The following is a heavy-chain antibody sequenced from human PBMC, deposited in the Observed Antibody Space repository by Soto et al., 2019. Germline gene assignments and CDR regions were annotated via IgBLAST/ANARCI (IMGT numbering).Heavy chain of an antibody. D-gene: IGHD3-16*02. CDR1: GYSFTNYW. CDR3: ASAIGGVVADY. CDR2: IYPSVSDT. J-gene: IGHJ4*02. Sequence: GESLKISCKGSGYSFTNYWIGWVRQMPGKGLEWMGIIYPSVSDTRYSPSFQGHITISADRSISTAYLQWSSLKASDTAMYYCASAIGGVVADYWGQGTLVTVSS. V-gene: IGHV5-51*01.